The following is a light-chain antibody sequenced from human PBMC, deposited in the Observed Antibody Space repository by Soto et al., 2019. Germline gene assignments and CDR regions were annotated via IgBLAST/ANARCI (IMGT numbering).Light chain of an antibody. J-gene: IGKJ1*01. CDR1: QYISSW. CDR2: KAS. V-gene: IGKV1-5*03. CDR3: RQYNSQRT. Sequence: DIQMTQSPSTLSASVGDRVTITCRASQYISSWLAWYQQKPGKAPKLLIYKASSLESGVPSRFSGSGSGTQFTLTISRLQPDDFATYCCRQYNSQRTFGQGTKVEIK.